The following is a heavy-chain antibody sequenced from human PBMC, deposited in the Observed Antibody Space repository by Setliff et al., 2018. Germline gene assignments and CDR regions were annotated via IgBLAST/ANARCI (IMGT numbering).Heavy chain of an antibody. CDR2: FHTGGAT. CDR3: ARESATIGEFPLYYFDK. D-gene: IGHD3-10*01. V-gene: IGHV4-61*09. Sequence: SETLSLTCSVSGGSISSGGLYWSWIRQSAGRGLEWIGHFHTGGATDYNLSLKSRVTISLDSSKNQFSLRLGSVTAADAAVYFCARESATIGEFPLYYFDKWGQGIPVTVSS. CDR1: GGSISSGGLY. J-gene: IGHJ4*02.